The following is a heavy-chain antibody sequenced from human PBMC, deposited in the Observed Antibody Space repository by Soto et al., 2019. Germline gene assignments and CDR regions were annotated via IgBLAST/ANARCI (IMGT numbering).Heavy chain of an antibody. Sequence: PSETLSLTCTVSGGSISSGGYYWSWIRQLPGKGLEWIGYIYYSGTTHYNPVLKSRLTISVDRSKTQFSLRLSSVTAADTAVYYCERDESGDYGIDYWGQGTLVTVSS. CDR2: IYYSGTT. CDR1: GGSISSGGYY. D-gene: IGHD4-17*01. V-gene: IGHV4-31*03. CDR3: ERDESGDYGIDY. J-gene: IGHJ4*02.